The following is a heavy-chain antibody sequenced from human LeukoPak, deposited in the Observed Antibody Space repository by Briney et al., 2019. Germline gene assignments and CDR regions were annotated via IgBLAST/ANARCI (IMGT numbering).Heavy chain of an antibody. D-gene: IGHD3-22*01. V-gene: IGHV1-18*01. CDR1: GYTFTSYG. CDR3: ARVVRYYDSSGPSDY. J-gene: IGHJ4*02. CDR2: SSAYNGNT. Sequence: ASVKVSCKASGYTFTSYGISWVRQAPGQGLEWMGWSSAYNGNTNYAQKLQGRVTMTTDTSTSTAYMELRSLRSDDTAVYYCARVVRYYDSSGPSDYWGQGTLVTVSS.